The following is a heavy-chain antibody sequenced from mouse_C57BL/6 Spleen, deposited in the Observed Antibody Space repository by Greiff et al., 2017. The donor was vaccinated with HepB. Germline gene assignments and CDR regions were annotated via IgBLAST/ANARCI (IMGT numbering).Heavy chain of an antibody. D-gene: IGHD2-1*01. CDR2: IDPSDSYT. V-gene: IGHV1-59*01. J-gene: IGHJ4*01. CDR3: ARSQIYYGNLSYAMDY. CDR1: GYTFTSYW. Sequence: QVHVKQPGAELVRPGTSVKLSCKASGYTFTSYWMHWVKQRPGQGLEWIGVIDPSDSYTNYNQKFKGKATLTVDTSSSTAYMQLSSLTSEDSAVYYCARSQIYYGNLSYAMDYWGQGTSVTVSS.